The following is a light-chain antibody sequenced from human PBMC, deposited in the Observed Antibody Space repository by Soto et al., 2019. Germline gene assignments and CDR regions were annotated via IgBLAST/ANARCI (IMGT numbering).Light chain of an antibody. V-gene: IGLV2-14*01. CDR1: SSDVGGYNY. CDR2: EVS. Sequence: QSVLTQPASVSGSPGQSITISCTGTSSDVGGYNYVSWYQQHPGKAPKLMIYEVSNRPSGVYNRFSVSKSGNTASLTISGLLAEDEADYYCSSYTSSTTLVFGGGTKLTVL. CDR3: SSYTSSTTLV. J-gene: IGLJ2*01.